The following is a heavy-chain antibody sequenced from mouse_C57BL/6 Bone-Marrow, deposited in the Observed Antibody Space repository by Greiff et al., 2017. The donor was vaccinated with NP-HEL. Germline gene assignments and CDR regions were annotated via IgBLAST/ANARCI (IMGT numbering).Heavy chain of an antibody. Sequence: EVQLQESGAELVRPGASVKLSCTASGFNIKDDYMHWVKQRPEQGLEWIGWIDPENGDTEYASKFQGKATITADTSSNTAYLQLSSLTSEDTAVYYCTPNYGSSGSWFAYWGQGTLVTVSA. CDR1: GFNIKDDY. V-gene: IGHV14-4*01. CDR3: TPNYGSSGSWFAY. D-gene: IGHD1-1*01. CDR2: IDPENGDT. J-gene: IGHJ3*01.